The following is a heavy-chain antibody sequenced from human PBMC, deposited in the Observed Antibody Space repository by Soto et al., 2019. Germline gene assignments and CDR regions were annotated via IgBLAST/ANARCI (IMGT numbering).Heavy chain of an antibody. D-gene: IGHD6-13*01. CDR1: GYTFTSYG. V-gene: IGHV1-18*04. CDR2: ISAYNGNT. Sequence: QVQLVQSGAEVKKPGASVKVSCKASGYTFTSYGISWVRQAPGQGLEWMGWISAYNGNTNYAQKLQGRVTMTTDTSTSTAYMELRGLRSDDTAVYYCARGPTHDGIAAAVHANYYYYGMDVWGQGTTVTVSS. CDR3: ARGPTHDGIAAAVHANYYYYGMDV. J-gene: IGHJ6*02.